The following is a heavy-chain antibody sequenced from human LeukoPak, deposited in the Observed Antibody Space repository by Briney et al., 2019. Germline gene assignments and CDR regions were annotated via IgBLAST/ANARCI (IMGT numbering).Heavy chain of an antibody. CDR2: IRYDGSNK. CDR1: GFTFSSYG. J-gene: IGHJ4*02. D-gene: IGHD3-22*01. V-gene: IGHV3-30*02. CDR3: AKGAGITMIVVADFDY. Sequence: GGSLRLSCAASGFTFSSYGMHWVRQAPGKGLEWVAFIRYDGSNKYYADSVKGRFTISRDNSKNTLYLQMNSLRAEETDVYYCAKGAGITMIVVADFDYWGQGTLVTVSS.